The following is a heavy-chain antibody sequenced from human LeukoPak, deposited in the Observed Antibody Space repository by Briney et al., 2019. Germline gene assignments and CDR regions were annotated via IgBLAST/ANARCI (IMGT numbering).Heavy chain of an antibody. CDR2: IDGRGIGT. D-gene: IGHD3-22*01. Sequence: PGGSLRLSCAASGFTFSNYAMSWVRQAPGKGLEWVSAIDGRGIGTYYADSVKGRFTISRDTSKNTLYLQMNSLRAEDTAVYYCAKDRSYYESSSHHYFLPFDDWGQGTLVTVSS. CDR3: AKDRSYYESSSHHYFLPFDD. CDR1: GFTFSNYA. J-gene: IGHJ4*02. V-gene: IGHV3-23*01.